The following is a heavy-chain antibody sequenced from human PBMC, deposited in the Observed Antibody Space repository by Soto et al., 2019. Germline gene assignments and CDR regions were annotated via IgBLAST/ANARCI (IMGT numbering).Heavy chain of an antibody. CDR3: ARDKVPIAAAGPTAEKKYYYYYYYMDV. J-gene: IGHJ6*03. CDR2: ISSNGGST. V-gene: IGHV3-64*01. D-gene: IGHD6-13*01. Sequence: GGSLRLSCAASGFTFSSYAMHWVRQAPGKGLEYVSAISSNGGSTYYANSVKGRFTISRDNSKNTLYLQMGSLRAEDMAVYYCARDKVPIAAAGPTAEKKYYYYYYYMDVWGKGTTVTVSS. CDR1: GFTFSSYA.